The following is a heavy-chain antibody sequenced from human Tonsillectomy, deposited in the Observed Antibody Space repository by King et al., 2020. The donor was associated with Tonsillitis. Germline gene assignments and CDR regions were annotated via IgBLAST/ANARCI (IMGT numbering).Heavy chain of an antibody. CDR2: IKSNTNGGTT. CDR3: TTQWDLFSPPDY. J-gene: IGHJ4*02. V-gene: IGHV3-15*01. Sequence: VQLVESGGGLVKPGGSLRLSCAASGFTFSNAWMSWVRQAPGKGLEWVGRIKSNTNGGTTDYAAPVKGRFTISRDDSKNTVFLQMNSLKPEDTALYFCTTQWDLFSPPDYGGRGTLVTVSS. CDR1: GFTFSNAW. D-gene: IGHD1-26*01.